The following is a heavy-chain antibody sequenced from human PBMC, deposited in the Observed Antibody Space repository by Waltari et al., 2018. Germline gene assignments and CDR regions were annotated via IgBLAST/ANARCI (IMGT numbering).Heavy chain of an antibody. J-gene: IGHJ4*02. CDR2: MNPNSGNT. CDR3: ARGMSYDYIWGSYLNFDY. D-gene: IGHD3-16*02. V-gene: IGHV1-8*03. CDR1: GYTSTSYD. Sequence: QVQLVQSGAEVKKPGASVKVSCKASGYTSTSYDINWVRQATGQGLEWMGWMNPNSGNTGYAQKFQGRVTITRNTSISTAYMELSSLRSEDTAVYYCARGMSYDYIWGSYLNFDYWGQGTLVTVSS.